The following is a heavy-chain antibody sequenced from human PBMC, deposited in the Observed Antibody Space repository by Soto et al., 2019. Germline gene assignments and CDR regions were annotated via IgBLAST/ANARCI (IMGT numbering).Heavy chain of an antibody. CDR1: GFTFSTYW. CDR2: LDNDGTNT. V-gene: IGHV3-74*01. Sequence: EVQLVESGGGLVQPGGSLRLSCAASGFTFSTYWMHWVRQAPGKGLVWVSRLDNDGTNTRYADSVKGRFTVSRDNGKNTVYLQMDSLRAEDTAVYYCARDGGTYFDYWGQGTLATVSS. J-gene: IGHJ4*02. CDR3: ARDGGTYFDY. D-gene: IGHD3-16*01.